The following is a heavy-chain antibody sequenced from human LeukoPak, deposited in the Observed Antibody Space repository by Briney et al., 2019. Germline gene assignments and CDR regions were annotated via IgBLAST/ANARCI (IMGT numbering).Heavy chain of an antibody. D-gene: IGHD1-26*01. V-gene: IGHV4-59*01. J-gene: IGHJ4*02. CDR1: GGSISSYY. CDR3: ARGGGSYVDY. CDR2: IYYGGST. Sequence: PSETLSLTCTVSGGSISSYYWSWIRQPPGKGLEWIGYIYYGGSTNYNPSLKSRVTISVDTSKNQFSLKLSSVTAADTAVYYCARGGGSYVDYWGQGTLVTVSS.